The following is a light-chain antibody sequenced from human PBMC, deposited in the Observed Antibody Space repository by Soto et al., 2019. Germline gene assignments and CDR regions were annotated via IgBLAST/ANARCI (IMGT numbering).Light chain of an antibody. CDR2: DDS. J-gene: IGLJ2*01. Sequence: SYELTQPPSVSVSPGQTASMTCSGDKLGGKYVCWYQQKPGQSPVLVIYDDSKRPSGITERFSGSNSGNTATLTISGTQAMDEADYYCQAWDSSVVFGGGTKVTVL. CDR1: KLGGKY. V-gene: IGLV3-1*01. CDR3: QAWDSSVV.